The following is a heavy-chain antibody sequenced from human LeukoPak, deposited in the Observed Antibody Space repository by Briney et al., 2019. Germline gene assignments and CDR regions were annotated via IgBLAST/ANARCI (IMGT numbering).Heavy chain of an antibody. J-gene: IGHJ4*02. CDR3: AAVGATPDY. V-gene: IGHV1-8*01. D-gene: IGHD1-26*01. CDR2: VNPNSGNT. CDR1: GYTFTSYD. Sequence: ASVKVSCKASGYTFTSYDINWVRQASGQGLEWMGWVNPNSGNTGYAQKFQGRVTMTMSTSITTAYMELSSLRSEDTAVYYCAAVGATPDYWGQGTLVTVSS.